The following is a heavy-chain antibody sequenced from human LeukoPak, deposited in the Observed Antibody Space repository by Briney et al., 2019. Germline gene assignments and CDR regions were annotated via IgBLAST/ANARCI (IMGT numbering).Heavy chain of an antibody. V-gene: IGHV3-23*01. Sequence: PGGSLRLSCAASGFTFSSYAMTCVRQAPGKGLEWVSTISNGGGSTYYADSVKGRFTISRDNSKNTVYLQMSSLRAEDTAVYHCAKDRWGSGGSGGGDYWGQGTLVTVSS. D-gene: IGHD2-15*01. CDR2: ISNGGGST. CDR1: GFTFSSYA. CDR3: AKDRWGSGGSGGGDY. J-gene: IGHJ4*02.